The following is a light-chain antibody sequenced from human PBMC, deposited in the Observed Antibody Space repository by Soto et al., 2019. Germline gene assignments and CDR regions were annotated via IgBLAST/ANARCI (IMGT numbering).Light chain of an antibody. CDR2: GIS. V-gene: IGKV3-20*01. J-gene: IGKJ4*01. CDR3: QQYGSSPLT. Sequence: IVLRQSPGTLYFSPGEIATLSCRASQSVSSTYLAWYQQKPYQALMLLISGISTRATDIPARFSGSGSGTDFTLTISRLEPEDFAVYYCQQYGSSPLTFGGGTKVDI. CDR1: QSVSSTY.